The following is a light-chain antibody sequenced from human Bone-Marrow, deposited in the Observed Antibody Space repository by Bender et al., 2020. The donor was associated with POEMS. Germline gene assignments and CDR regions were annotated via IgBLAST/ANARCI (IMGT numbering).Light chain of an antibody. CDR1: SGRTTYA. CDR2: FNGDGSH. Sequence: QIVLTQSPSASASLGASVNLTCTLRSGRTTYAIAWHQLQPDKGPRLLMKFNGDGSHRKGDGIPDRFSGSSSGAERYLTISSLQSEDEADYYCQTWGTGVVIFGGGTKLTVL. V-gene: IGLV4-69*01. CDR3: QTWGTGVVI. J-gene: IGLJ2*01.